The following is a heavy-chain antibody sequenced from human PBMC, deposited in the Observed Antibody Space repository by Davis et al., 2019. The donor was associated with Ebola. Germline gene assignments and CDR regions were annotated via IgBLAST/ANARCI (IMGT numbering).Heavy chain of an antibody. J-gene: IGHJ6*02. CDR1: GFTFSDYY. V-gene: IGHV3-11*04. CDR3: AKDWVVRYFDWESTGMDV. Sequence: GGSLRLSCAASGFTFSDYYMSWIRQAPGKGLEWVSYISSSSSTIYYADSVQGRFTISRDNSKNTLYLQMNSLRAEDTAVYYCAKDWVVRYFDWESTGMDVWGQGTTVTVSS. D-gene: IGHD3-9*01. CDR2: ISSSSSTI.